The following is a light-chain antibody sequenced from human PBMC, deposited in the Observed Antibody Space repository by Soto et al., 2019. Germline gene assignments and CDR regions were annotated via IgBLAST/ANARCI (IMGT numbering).Light chain of an antibody. CDR3: QQYNGYPWT. Sequence: DIQVTQSPSTLSASVGDRVTITCRASQSLNDWLAWYQQKPGKAPKLLIYKASGLESGVPSRCSGSGSGTEFTLTISSLQPDDFATYYCQQYNGYPWTFGQGTKVEIK. CDR1: QSLNDW. CDR2: KAS. J-gene: IGKJ1*01. V-gene: IGKV1-5*03.